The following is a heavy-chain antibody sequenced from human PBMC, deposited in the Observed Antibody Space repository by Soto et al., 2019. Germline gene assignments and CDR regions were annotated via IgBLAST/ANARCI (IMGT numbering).Heavy chain of an antibody. CDR1: GGFFSGYY. CDR3: ARRPKELPHFDY. J-gene: IGHJ4*02. V-gene: IGHV4-34*01. CDR2: INHSGST. D-gene: IGHD1-26*01. Sequence: XETLSLTGAVYGGFFSGYYWSWIRQPPGKGLEWIGEINHSGSTNYNPSLKSRVTISVDTSKNQFSLKLSSVTAADTAVYYCARRPKELPHFDYWGQGTLVTVSS.